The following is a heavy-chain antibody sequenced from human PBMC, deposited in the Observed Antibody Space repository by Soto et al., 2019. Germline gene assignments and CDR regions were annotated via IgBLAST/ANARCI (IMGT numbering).Heavy chain of an antibody. V-gene: IGHV3-30*18. Sequence: QVQLVESGGGVVQPGRSLRLSCAASGFTFSNYGMHRVRQAPGKGLEWVAVISYDGSNKYYADSVKGRFTISRDNSKNTLYLQMNSLRGEDTALYFCAKDGNYYFDYWGQGTLVTVSS. CDR2: ISYDGSNK. CDR3: AKDGNYYFDY. J-gene: IGHJ4*02. D-gene: IGHD1-1*01. CDR1: GFTFSNYG.